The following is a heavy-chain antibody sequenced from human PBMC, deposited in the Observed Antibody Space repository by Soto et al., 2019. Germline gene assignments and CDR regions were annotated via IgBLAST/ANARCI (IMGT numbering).Heavy chain of an antibody. J-gene: IGHJ3*02. D-gene: IGHD2-21*02. Sequence: SMKVSCKTAGGTFSSYAISWVRQAPGQGLEWMGGIIPIFGTANYAQKFQGRVTITADESTSSAYMELSSLRSEDTAVHYCASRKLNLVVTAIPPGAFDIWGQGTMVTVS. V-gene: IGHV1-69*01. CDR2: IIPIFGTA. CDR1: GGTFSSYA. CDR3: ASRKLNLVVTAIPPGAFDI.